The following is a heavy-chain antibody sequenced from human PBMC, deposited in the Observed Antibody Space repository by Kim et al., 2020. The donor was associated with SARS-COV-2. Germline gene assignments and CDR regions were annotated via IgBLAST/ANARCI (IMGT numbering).Heavy chain of an antibody. CDR1: GGTFSSYA. J-gene: IGHJ4*02. Sequence: SVKVSCKASGGTFSSYAISWVRQAPGQGLEWMGGIIPIFGTANYAQKFQGRVTITADESTSTAYMELSSLRSKDTAVYYCARDHNWNLAYYFDYWGQGTLVTVSS. V-gene: IGHV1-69*13. CDR2: IIPIFGTA. CDR3: ARDHNWNLAYYFDY. D-gene: IGHD1-7*01.